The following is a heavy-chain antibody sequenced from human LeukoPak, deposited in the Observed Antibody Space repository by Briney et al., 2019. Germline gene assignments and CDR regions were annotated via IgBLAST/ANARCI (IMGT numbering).Heavy chain of an antibody. CDR1: GYTFTSYY. Sequence: ASVKVSCKASGYTFTSYYMHWVRHAPGQGLEWMGIINPSGGSTSYAQKFQGRVTMTRNTPTRTVYMELSSLRSEDTGVYFCARLAQPSMIVVVTSSWFDRWGQGTLVTVSS. J-gene: IGHJ5*02. CDR2: INPSGGST. CDR3: ARLAQPSMIVVVTSSWFDR. V-gene: IGHV1-46*01. D-gene: IGHD3-22*01.